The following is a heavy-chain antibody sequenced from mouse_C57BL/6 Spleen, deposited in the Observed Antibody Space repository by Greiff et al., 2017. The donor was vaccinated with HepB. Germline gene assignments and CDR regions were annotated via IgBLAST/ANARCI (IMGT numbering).Heavy chain of an antibody. CDR1: GYTFTSYW. CDR3: ARSGYGNYFDY. CDR2: IDPSDSYT. J-gene: IGHJ2*01. D-gene: IGHD2-10*02. Sequence: VQLQQPGAELVKPGASVKLSCKASGYTFTSYWMQWVKQRPGQGLEWIGEIDPSDSYTNYNQKFKGKATLTVDTSSSTAYMQLSSLTSEDSAVYYCARSGYGNYFDYWGQGTTLTVSS. V-gene: IGHV1-50*01.